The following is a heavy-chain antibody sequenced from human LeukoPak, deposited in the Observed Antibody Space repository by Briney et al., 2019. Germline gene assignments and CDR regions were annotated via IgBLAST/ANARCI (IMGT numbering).Heavy chain of an antibody. D-gene: IGHD3-22*01. CDR2: ISSSSSYI. Sequence: PGGSLRLSCAASGFTFSSYSMNWVRQAPGKGLEWVSSISSSSSYIYYADSVKGRFTISRDNAKNSLYLQMNSLRAEDTAVYYCARLYDSSGSAFDYWGQGTLVTVSS. CDR1: GFTFSSYS. J-gene: IGHJ4*02. V-gene: IGHV3-21*01. CDR3: ARLYDSSGSAFDY.